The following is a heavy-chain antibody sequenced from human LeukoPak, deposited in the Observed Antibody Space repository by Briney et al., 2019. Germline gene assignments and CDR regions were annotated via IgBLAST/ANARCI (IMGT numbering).Heavy chain of an antibody. J-gene: IGHJ4*02. V-gene: IGHV4-39*07. CDR2: IYYSGST. CDR1: GGSISIYY. Sequence: SETLSLTCTVSGGSISIYYWGWIRQPPGKGLEWIGSIYYSGSTYYNPSLKSRVTISVDTSKNQFSLKLSSVTAADTAVFYCARDGYSSSWNSLPHFDYWGQGTLVTVSS. D-gene: IGHD6-13*01. CDR3: ARDGYSSSWNSLPHFDY.